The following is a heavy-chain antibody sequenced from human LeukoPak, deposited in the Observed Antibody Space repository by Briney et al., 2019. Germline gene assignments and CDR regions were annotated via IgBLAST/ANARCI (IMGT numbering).Heavy chain of an antibody. Sequence: GGSLRLSCAASGFTFSSYAMHWVRQAPGKGLEWVSSISSSSSYIYYADSVKGRFTISRDNAKNSLYLQMNSLRAEDTAVYYCARGGTVATITEGWFDPWGQGTLVTVSS. D-gene: IGHD5-12*01. CDR2: ISSSSSYI. V-gene: IGHV3-21*01. J-gene: IGHJ5*02. CDR3: ARGGTVATITEGWFDP. CDR1: GFTFSSYA.